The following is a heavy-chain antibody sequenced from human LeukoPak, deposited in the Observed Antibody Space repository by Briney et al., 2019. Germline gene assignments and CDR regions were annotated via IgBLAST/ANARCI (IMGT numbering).Heavy chain of an antibody. V-gene: IGHV3-21*01. CDR1: GFTFSSYS. CDR2: ISSSSSYI. Sequence: GGSLRLSCAASGFTFSSYSMNWVRQAPGKGLEWVSSISSSSSYIYYADSVKGRFTISRDNAKNSLYLQMNSLRAEDTAVYYCARGLDYDFWSGHWYFDLWGRGTLVTVSS. D-gene: IGHD3-3*01. J-gene: IGHJ2*01. CDR3: ARGLDYDFWSGHWYFDL.